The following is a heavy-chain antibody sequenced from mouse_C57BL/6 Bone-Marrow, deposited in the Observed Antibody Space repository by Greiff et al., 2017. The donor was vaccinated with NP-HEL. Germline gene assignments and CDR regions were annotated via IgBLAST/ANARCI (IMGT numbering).Heavy chain of an antibody. D-gene: IGHD1-1*01. J-gene: IGHJ2*01. V-gene: IGHV14-3*01. CDR2: IDPANGNT. CDR3: ASLAYGSSYVHFDY. CDR1: GFNIKNTY. Sequence: VQLKQSVAELVRPGASVKLSCTASGFNIKNTYMHWVKQRPEQGLEWIGRIDPANGNTKYAPKFQGKATITADTSSNTAYLQLSSLTSEDTAIYYCASLAYGSSYVHFDYWGQGTTLTVSS.